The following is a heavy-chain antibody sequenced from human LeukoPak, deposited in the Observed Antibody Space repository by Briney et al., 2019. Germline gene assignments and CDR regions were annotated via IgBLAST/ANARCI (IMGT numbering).Heavy chain of an antibody. CDR3: ARLPSYYYGSGSYLDV. V-gene: IGHV3-23*01. J-gene: IGHJ6*02. CDR1: GFTFSSYA. D-gene: IGHD3-10*01. CDR2: ISGSGGST. Sequence: GGSLRLSCATSGFTFSSYAMRWVRQAPGKGLEWVSAISGSGGSTYYADSVKGRFTISRDNSKNTLYLQMNSLRAEDTAVYYCARLPSYYYGSGSYLDVWGQGTTVTVSS.